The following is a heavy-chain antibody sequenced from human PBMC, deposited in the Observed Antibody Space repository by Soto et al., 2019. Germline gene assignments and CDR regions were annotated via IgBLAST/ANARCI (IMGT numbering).Heavy chain of an antibody. Sequence: EVQLLESGGGLVQPAGSLRLSCAASGFTFSSYAMSWVRQAPGKGLEWVSAISGSGGSTYYADSVKGRFTISRDNSKNTLYLQMNSLRAEDTAVYYCAKIPIDRYSGYGDYWGQGTLVTVSS. D-gene: IGHD5-12*01. CDR2: ISGSGGST. CDR3: AKIPIDRYSGYGDY. J-gene: IGHJ4*02. V-gene: IGHV3-23*01. CDR1: GFTFSSYA.